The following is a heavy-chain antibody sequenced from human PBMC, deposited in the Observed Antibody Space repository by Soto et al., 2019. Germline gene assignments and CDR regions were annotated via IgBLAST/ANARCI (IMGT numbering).Heavy chain of an antibody. J-gene: IGHJ4*02. D-gene: IGHD4-4*01. CDR2: IRSKANNYAT. V-gene: IGHV3-73*01. CDR1: GFTFSSYS. Sequence: GGSLRLSCAASGFTFSSYSMNWVRQAPGKGLEWVGRIRSKANNYATSYAASVKGRFTISRDDSKNTAYLQVNSLKTEDTAVYYCTRGMTTVPTLDYWGQGTLVTVSS. CDR3: TRGMTTVPTLDY.